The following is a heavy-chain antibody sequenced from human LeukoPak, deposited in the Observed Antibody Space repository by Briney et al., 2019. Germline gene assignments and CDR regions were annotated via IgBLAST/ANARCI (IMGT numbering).Heavy chain of an antibody. CDR3: ARDSDGRRAFEL. CDR1: GGFISNHY. D-gene: IGHD5-24*01. Sequence: SETLSLTCTVSGGFISNHYWAWIRQPPGKGLEWIGYIYYIGSTNYSPSLRSRVTISVDTAKNQFSLKLSSVTAADTAVYYCARDSDGRRAFELWGQGAVVTVSS. J-gene: IGHJ4*02. V-gene: IGHV4-59*11. CDR2: IYYIGST.